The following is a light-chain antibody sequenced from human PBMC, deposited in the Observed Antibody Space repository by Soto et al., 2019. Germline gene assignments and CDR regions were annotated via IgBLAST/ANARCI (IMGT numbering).Light chain of an antibody. J-gene: IGLJ2*01. V-gene: IGLV2-8*01. CDR1: SSDVGGYNY. Sequence: QSALTQPASVSGSPGQSVTISCTGTSSDVGGYNYVSWYQQHPGKAPKLMISEVSKRPSGVPDRLSGSKSGNTASLTVSGLQAEDEADYYCSSFAGNNNLVFGGGTKLTVL. CDR3: SSFAGNNNLV. CDR2: EVS.